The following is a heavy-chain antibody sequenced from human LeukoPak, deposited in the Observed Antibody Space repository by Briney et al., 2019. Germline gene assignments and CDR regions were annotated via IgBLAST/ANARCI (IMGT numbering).Heavy chain of an antibody. CDR3: ARHASLTSFPFDS. Sequence: GGSLRLSCAASGFTFSSYAMSWVRQAPGKGLEWVSAIRGSGGSTYYADSVKGRFTISRDNSKNSLYLQMNSLRAEDMAVYYCARHASLTSFPFDSWGQGTLLTVSS. V-gene: IGHV3-23*01. CDR2: IRGSGGST. CDR1: GFTFSSYA. J-gene: IGHJ4*02. D-gene: IGHD2-21*02.